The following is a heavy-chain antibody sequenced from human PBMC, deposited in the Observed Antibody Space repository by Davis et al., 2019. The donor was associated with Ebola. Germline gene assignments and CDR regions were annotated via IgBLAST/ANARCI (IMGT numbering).Heavy chain of an antibody. J-gene: IGHJ6*02. CDR2: ISYDGSNK. CDR1: GFTFSSYA. CDR3: AGVGYGYAYYYYYYGMDV. V-gene: IGHV3-30-3*01. D-gene: IGHD5-12*01. Sequence: GESLKISCAASGFTFSSYAMHWVCQAPGKGLEWVAVISYDGSNKYYADSVKGRFTISRDNSKNTLYLQMNSLRAEDTAVYYCAGVGYGYAYYYYYYGMDVWGQGTTVTVSS.